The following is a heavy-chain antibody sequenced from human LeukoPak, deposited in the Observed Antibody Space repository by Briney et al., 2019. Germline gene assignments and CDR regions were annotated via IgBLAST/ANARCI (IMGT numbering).Heavy chain of an antibody. CDR3: VQDWAWGAFGY. J-gene: IGHJ4*02. CDR1: GFTFSSYG. D-gene: IGHD7-27*01. CDR2: ISGSGGST. Sequence: GGSLRLSCAVSGFTFSSYGMSWVRQAPGKGLEWVSSISGSGGSTYYADSVKGRFTISRDNSKNTLYLQMNSLRAEDTAVYYCVQDWAWGAFGYWGQGTLVTVSS. V-gene: IGHV3-23*01.